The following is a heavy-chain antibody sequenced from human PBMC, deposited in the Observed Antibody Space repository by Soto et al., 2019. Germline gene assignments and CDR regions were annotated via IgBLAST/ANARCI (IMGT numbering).Heavy chain of an antibody. J-gene: IGHJ4*02. V-gene: IGHV3-30-3*01. D-gene: IGHD2-15*01. Sequence: GGSLRLSCAASGFTFSSYAMHWVRQAPGKGLEWVAVISYDGSNKYYADSVKGRFTISRDNSKNTLYLQMNSLRAEDTAVYYCARGWYEFDSWGQGTLVTVSS. CDR3: ARGWYEFDS. CDR1: GFTFSSYA. CDR2: ISYDGSNK.